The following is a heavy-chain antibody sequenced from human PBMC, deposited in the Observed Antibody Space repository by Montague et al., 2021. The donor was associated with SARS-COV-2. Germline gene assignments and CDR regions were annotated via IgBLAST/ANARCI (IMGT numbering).Heavy chain of an antibody. CDR2: INHSGST. CDR3: ARDLWVWLSVEGSFDS. J-gene: IGHJ4*02. V-gene: IGHV4-34*01. Sequence: SETLSLTCAVYGGSFSGYSWSWIRQPPGKGLEWIGEINHSGSTNYNPSLKSRVTISVDTPKNQFSLKLSSVTAADTAVYYCARDLWVWLSVEGSFDSWGQGTLVTVSS. D-gene: IGHD5-12*01. CDR1: GGSFSGYS.